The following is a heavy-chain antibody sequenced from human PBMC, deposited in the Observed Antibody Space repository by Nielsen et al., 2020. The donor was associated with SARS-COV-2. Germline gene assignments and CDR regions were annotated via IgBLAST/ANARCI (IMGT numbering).Heavy chain of an antibody. CDR3: ARDQRVGAFDI. J-gene: IGHJ3*02. Sequence: GESLKISCAASGFTFSSYGMHWVRQAPGKGLEWVAVIWYDGSNKYYADSVKGRFTISRDNSKNTLYLQMNSLRAEDTAVYYCARDQRVGAFDIWGQGTTVTVSS. V-gene: IGHV3-33*08. CDR1: GFTFSSYG. CDR2: IWYDGSNK. D-gene: IGHD1-26*01.